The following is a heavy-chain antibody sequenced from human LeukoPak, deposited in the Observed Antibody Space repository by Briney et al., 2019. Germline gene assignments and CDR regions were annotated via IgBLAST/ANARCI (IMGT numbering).Heavy chain of an antibody. J-gene: IGHJ4*02. Sequence: GGSLRLSCAASGFTFSSYEMNWVRQAPGKGLEWVSYISRGGSTIYYADSVKGRFTIFRDNAKNSLDLQMNSLRAEDTAVYYCARDPNSGWFDYWGQGTLVTVSS. CDR3: ARDPNSGWFDY. CDR1: GFTFSSYE. V-gene: IGHV3-48*03. D-gene: IGHD5-12*01. CDR2: ISRGGSTI.